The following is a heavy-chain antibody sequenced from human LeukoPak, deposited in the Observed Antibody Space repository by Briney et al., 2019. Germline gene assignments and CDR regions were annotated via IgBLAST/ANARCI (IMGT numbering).Heavy chain of an antibody. J-gene: IGHJ4*02. CDR2: ISAYNGNT. CDR3: ARDLGSETVTTWGGFDY. D-gene: IGHD4-17*01. CDR1: GYTFTSYG. V-gene: IGHV1-18*01. Sequence: GSVKVSCKASGYTFTSYGISWVRQAPGQGLEWMGWISAYNGNTNYAQKLQGRVTMTTGTSTSTAYMELRSLRSDDTAVYYCARDLGSETVTTWGGFDYWGQGTLVTVSS.